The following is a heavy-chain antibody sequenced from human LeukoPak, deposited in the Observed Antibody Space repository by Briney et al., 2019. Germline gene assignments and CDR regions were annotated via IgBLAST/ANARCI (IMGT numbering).Heavy chain of an antibody. CDR1: GFTFDDYA. V-gene: IGHV3-9*01. J-gene: IGHJ4*02. D-gene: IGHD6-19*01. CDR3: AKDKFYSGGWLFDY. CDR2: ISWNSGTI. Sequence: GGSLRLSCAASGFTFDDYAMHWVRQAPGKGLEWVSGISWNSGTIDYADSVKGRFTISRDNAKSSLYLQMNSLRAEDTAFYYCAKDKFYSGGWLFDYWGQGTLVTVSS.